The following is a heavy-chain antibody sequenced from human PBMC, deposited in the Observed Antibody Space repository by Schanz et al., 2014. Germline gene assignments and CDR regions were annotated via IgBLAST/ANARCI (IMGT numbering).Heavy chain of an antibody. V-gene: IGHV3-23*04. J-gene: IGHJ4*02. Sequence: EVQLVESGGGLVQPGGSLRLSCAASGFNFSDYAMTWVRQAPGKVLEWVSAINTGVNTYYADSVRGRFTMSRDNSKNTLYLQMNSLRAEDTAVYYCAKDRSWDYDSSGYFDYWGQGTLVTVSS. CDR3: AKDRSWDYDSSGYFDY. D-gene: IGHD3-22*01. CDR2: INTGVNT. CDR1: GFNFSDYA.